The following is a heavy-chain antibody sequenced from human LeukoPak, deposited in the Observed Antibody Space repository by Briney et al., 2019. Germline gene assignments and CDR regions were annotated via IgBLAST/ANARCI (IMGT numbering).Heavy chain of an antibody. CDR2: VSAYNGNT. CDR1: GYTFTSYG. Sequence: VASVKVSCKASGYTFTSYGISWVRQAPGQGLEWMGWVSAYNGNTNYAQKHQGRVTMTTDTSTSTAYMELRSLRSDDTAVYYCARDPGYDILTGDIDYWGQGTLVTVSS. J-gene: IGHJ4*02. CDR3: ARDPGYDILTGDIDY. V-gene: IGHV1-18*01. D-gene: IGHD3-9*01.